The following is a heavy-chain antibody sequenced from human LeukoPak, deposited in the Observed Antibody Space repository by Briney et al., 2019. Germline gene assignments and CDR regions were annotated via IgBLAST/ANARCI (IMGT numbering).Heavy chain of an antibody. CDR2: INHSGST. D-gene: IGHD3-22*01. J-gene: IGHJ2*01. CDR1: VGSFSGYY. Sequence: PSETLSLTCAVYVGSFSGYYWSWTRQPPGKGLEWIGEINHSGSTNYNPSLKSRVTISVDTSKNQFSLKLSSVTAADTAVYYCARVYYDSSGPHWYFDLWGRGTLVTVSS. V-gene: IGHV4-34*01. CDR3: ARVYYDSSGPHWYFDL.